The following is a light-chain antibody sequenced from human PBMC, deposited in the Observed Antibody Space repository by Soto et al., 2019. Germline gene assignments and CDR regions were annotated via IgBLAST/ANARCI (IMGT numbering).Light chain of an antibody. CDR2: GAS. V-gene: IGKV3-15*01. Sequence: EILMTQSPATLSVSPGERATLSCRASQTVTGALAWYQQKPGQAPRLLIYGASTRATGIPDRFSGSGSGTEFTLTISSLQSEDFAVYYCQQYNDWPPYTFGQATNVEIK. CDR3: QQYNDWPPYT. CDR1: QTVTGA. J-gene: IGKJ2*01.